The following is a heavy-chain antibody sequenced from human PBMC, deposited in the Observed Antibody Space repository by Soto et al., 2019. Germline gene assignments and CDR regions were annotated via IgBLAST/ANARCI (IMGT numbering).Heavy chain of an antibody. CDR1: GFTFSSYA. CDR2: ISGSGGST. D-gene: IGHD5-18*01. J-gene: IGHJ6*02. Sequence: PGGSLRLSCAASGFTFSSYAMSWVRQAPGKGLEWVSAISGSGGSTYYADSVKGRFTISRDNSKNTLYLQMNSLRAEDTAVYYCVAATRDTAMPYYYYYGMDVWGQGTTVTVSS. V-gene: IGHV3-23*01. CDR3: VAATRDTAMPYYYYYGMDV.